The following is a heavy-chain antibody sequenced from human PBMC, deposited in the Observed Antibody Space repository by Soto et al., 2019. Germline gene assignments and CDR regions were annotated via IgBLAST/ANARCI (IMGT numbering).Heavy chain of an antibody. D-gene: IGHD2-2*01. CDR2: ISANFGTA. V-gene: IGHV1-69*13. Sequence: ASVKVSCKASGYTFTSYGISWVRQAPGQGLEWMGWISANFGTANYAQKFQGRVTITADESTSTAYMELSSLRSEDTAVYYCARVPDIVVVPAAYYYYYGMDVWGQGTTVTVSS. J-gene: IGHJ6*02. CDR1: GYTFTSYG. CDR3: ARVPDIVVVPAAYYYYYGMDV.